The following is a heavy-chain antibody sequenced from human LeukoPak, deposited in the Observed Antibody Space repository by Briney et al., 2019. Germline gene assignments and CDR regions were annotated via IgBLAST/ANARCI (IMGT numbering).Heavy chain of an antibody. V-gene: IGHV3-23*01. D-gene: IGHD2-21*02. CDR3: AKMVGGREVVTGPNY. CDR2: ISGSGGST. CDR1: GFTFSSYA. Sequence: PGGSLRLSCAASGFTFSSYAMSWVRQAPGKGLEWVSAISGSGGSTYYADSVKGRFTISRDNSKNTLYLQMNGLRAEDTAVCYCAKMVGGREVVTGPNYWGQGTLVTVSS. J-gene: IGHJ4*02.